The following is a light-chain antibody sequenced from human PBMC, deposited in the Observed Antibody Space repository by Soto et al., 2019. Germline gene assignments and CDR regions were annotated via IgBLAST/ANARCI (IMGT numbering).Light chain of an antibody. V-gene: IGLV1-40*01. CDR1: SSNIGAGYD. Sequence: QSVLTQPPSVSGAPGQRVTISCTGSSSNIGAGYDVHWYQQLPGTAPKLLIYGNSNRPSGVPDRFSGSKSGPSASLAITGLQAEDEADYYCQSYDSSVSKAVFGGGTKLTAL. J-gene: IGLJ2*01. CDR3: QSYDSSVSKAV. CDR2: GNS.